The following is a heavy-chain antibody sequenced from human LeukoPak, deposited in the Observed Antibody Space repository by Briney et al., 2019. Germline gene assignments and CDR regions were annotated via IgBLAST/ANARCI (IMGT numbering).Heavy chain of an antibody. CDR3: ARDPRVRDSSGWPNWFDP. Sequence: GASVTVSCKASGYTFTSYGFSWVRQAPGQGLEWVGWISAYNGNTNYAQKLQGRVTMTTDTSTSTAYMELRSLRSDDTAVYYCARDPRVRDSSGWPNWFDPWGQGTLVTVSS. CDR1: GYTFTSYG. V-gene: IGHV1-18*04. CDR2: ISAYNGNT. J-gene: IGHJ5*02. D-gene: IGHD6-19*01.